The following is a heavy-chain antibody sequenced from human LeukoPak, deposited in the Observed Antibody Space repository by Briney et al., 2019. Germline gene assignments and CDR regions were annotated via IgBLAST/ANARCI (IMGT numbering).Heavy chain of an antibody. CDR3: GRAEHGWGPEY. CDR1: GDSVSGSRAT. J-gene: IGHJ4*02. Sequence: SQTLSLTCAISGDSVSGSRATWNWLRQSPSRGLEWLGRIYYRSKWYADYAVSVKGRITINPDTSKNQFSLLLNSVTPEDTAVYFCGRAEHGWGPEYCGQGTLVSVSS. V-gene: IGHV6-1*01. D-gene: IGHD6-19*01. CDR2: IYYRSKWYA.